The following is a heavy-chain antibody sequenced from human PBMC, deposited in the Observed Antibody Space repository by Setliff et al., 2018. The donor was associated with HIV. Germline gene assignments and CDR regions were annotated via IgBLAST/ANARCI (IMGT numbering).Heavy chain of an antibody. D-gene: IGHD2-15*01. CDR1: GGSISSDY. Sequence: SETLSLTCTVSGGSISSDYWSWIRQPPGKGLEWIGYIYYSGSTNYNPSLRSRVTISVDTSKNQFSLTLSSVTAADTAVYYCATGWRVDAFDIWGQGTMVTVSS. CDR3: ATGWRVDAFDI. V-gene: IGHV4-59*01. CDR2: IYYSGST. J-gene: IGHJ3*02.